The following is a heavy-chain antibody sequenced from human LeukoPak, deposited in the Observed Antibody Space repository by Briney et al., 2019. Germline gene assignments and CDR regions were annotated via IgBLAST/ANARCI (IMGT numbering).Heavy chain of an antibody. Sequence: PGGSLRLSCAASGFTFSSYAMSWVRQAPGKGLEWVSAISGSGGSTYYAGSVKGRFTISRDNSKNTLYLQMNSLRAEDTAVYYCAKDPGFFYDSSGYYLDYWGQGTLVTVSS. CDR3: AKDPGFFYDSSGYYLDY. CDR1: GFTFSSYA. V-gene: IGHV3-23*01. J-gene: IGHJ4*02. D-gene: IGHD3-22*01. CDR2: ISGSGGST.